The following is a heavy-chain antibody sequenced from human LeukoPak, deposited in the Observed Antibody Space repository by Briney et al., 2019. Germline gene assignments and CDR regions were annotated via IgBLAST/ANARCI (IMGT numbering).Heavy chain of an antibody. CDR3: ARLWADIVVVPAAINYFDY. J-gene: IGHJ4*02. CDR1: GYSFTSYW. Sequence: MLGESLKISCKGSGYSFTSYWIGWVRQMPGKGLEWMGIIYPGDSDTRYSPSFQGQVTISADESISTAYLQWSSLKASDTAMYYCARLWADIVVVPAAINYFDYWGQGTLVTVSS. CDR2: IYPGDSDT. D-gene: IGHD2-2*01. V-gene: IGHV5-51*01.